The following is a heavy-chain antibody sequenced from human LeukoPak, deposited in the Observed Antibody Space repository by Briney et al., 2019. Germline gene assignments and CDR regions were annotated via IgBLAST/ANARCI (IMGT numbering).Heavy chain of an antibody. CDR2: ISSSSSYI. J-gene: IGHJ4*02. D-gene: IGHD3-3*01. CDR3: ARDSRTIFGVVIASTPFDY. V-gene: IGHV3-21*01. Sequence: GGSLRLSCAASGFTFSSYSTDWVRQAPGKGLEWVSSISSSSSYIYYADSVKGRFTISRDNAKNSLYLQMNSLRAEDTAVYYCARDSRTIFGVVIASTPFDYWGQGTLVTVSS. CDR1: GFTFSSYS.